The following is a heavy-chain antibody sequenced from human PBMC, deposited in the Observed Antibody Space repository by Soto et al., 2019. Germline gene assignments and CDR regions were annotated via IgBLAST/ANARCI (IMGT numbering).Heavy chain of an antibody. CDR3: ARDSQGWEQPSGWFDP. Sequence: SETLSLTCTVSGASISSGDYYWSWIRQPPGKGLEWIGCIYYSGSTYYNPSLKSRVTISLDTSKNHFSLKLTSVTAADTAVYYCARDSQGWEQPSGWFDPWGQGTLVTVSS. J-gene: IGHJ5*02. V-gene: IGHV4-30-4*01. CDR1: GASISSGDYY. D-gene: IGHD1-26*01. CDR2: IYYSGST.